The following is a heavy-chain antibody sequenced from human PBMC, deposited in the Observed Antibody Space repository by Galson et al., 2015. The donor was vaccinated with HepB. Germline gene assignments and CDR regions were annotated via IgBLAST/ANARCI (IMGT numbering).Heavy chain of an antibody. V-gene: IGHV7-4-1*02. CDR2: INTNTGNP. CDR1: GYTFSTYA. J-gene: IGHJ5*02. CDR3: ARVKQSSSWYEIFDP. Sequence: SVKVSCKASGYTFSTYAMNWVRQAPGQGLEWMGWINTNTGNPTYAQGFTGRFVFSLDTSVSTAYLQISSLKAEDTAVYYCARVKQSSSWYEIFDPWGQGTLVTVSS. D-gene: IGHD6-13*01.